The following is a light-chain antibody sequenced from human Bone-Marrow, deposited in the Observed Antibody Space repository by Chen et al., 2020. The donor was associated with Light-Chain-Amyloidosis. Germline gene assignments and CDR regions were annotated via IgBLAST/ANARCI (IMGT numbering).Light chain of an antibody. CDR3: QSYQGSSQGV. Sequence: NFMLTQPPSVSESPGKTVIISCTRSSGSIATNYVQWYQQRPGSSPTTVIYEDDQRPSGGPDRFSGSIDRSSNSASLTISGLKTEDEADYYCQSYQGSSQGVFGGGTKLTVL. CDR1: SGSIATNY. J-gene: IGLJ3*02. V-gene: IGLV6-57*01. CDR2: EDD.